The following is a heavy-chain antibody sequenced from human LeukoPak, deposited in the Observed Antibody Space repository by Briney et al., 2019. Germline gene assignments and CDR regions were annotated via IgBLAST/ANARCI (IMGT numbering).Heavy chain of an antibody. V-gene: IGHV4-34*01. Sequence: KPSETLSFTGAVSGGSFSGYYWSWIRQPPGKGLEWIGEINHSRSTNYNPSLKSRVTISVDTSKNQFSLKLSSVTAADTAVYYCAIRAMVEQADYVDYWGQGTLVTVSS. CDR2: INHSRST. D-gene: IGHD5-18*01. J-gene: IGHJ4*02. CDR1: GGSFSGYY. CDR3: AIRAMVEQADYVDY.